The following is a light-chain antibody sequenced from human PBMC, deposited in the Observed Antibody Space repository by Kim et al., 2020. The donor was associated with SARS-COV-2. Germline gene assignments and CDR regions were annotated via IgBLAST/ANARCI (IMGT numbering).Light chain of an antibody. CDR3: NSWDSNGNSYV. J-gene: IGLJ1*01. CDR2: GKN. CDR1: SLRSYY. Sequence: SSELTQDPAVSVALGQTVRITCQGDSLRSYYASWYQQKPGQAPVLVIYGKNNRPSGIPDRFSGSSSGNTASLTITGAQAEDEADYYCNSWDSNGNSYVFG. V-gene: IGLV3-19*01.